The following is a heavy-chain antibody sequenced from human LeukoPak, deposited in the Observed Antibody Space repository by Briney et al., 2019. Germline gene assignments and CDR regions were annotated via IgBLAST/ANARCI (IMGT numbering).Heavy chain of an antibody. Sequence: SETLSLTCTVSGGSISSYYWSWIRQPPGKGLEWIGYIHYSGSTNYNPSLKSRVTISVDTSKNQFSLKLSSVTAADTAVYYCAGSTTVTYFDYWGQGTLVTVSS. CDR1: GGSISSYY. J-gene: IGHJ4*02. V-gene: IGHV4-59*01. CDR3: AGSTTVTYFDY. D-gene: IGHD4-4*01. CDR2: IHYSGST.